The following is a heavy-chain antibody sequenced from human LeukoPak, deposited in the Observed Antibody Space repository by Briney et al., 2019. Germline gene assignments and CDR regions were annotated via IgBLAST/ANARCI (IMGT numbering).Heavy chain of an antibody. CDR2: ISGSGGST. D-gene: IGHD3-10*01. CDR3: ARTGVRGVITQFDY. V-gene: IGHV3-23*01. CDR1: GFTFSTYG. J-gene: IGHJ4*02. Sequence: GGSLRLSCAASGFTFSTYGMSWVRQAPGKGLEWVSAISGSGGSTYYADSVKGRFTISRDNSKNTLYLQMNSLRAEDTALYYCARTGVRGVITQFDYWGQGTLVTVSS.